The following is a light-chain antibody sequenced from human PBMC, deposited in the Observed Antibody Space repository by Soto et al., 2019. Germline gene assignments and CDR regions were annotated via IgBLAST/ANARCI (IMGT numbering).Light chain of an antibody. CDR1: QSINRW. J-gene: IGKJ1*01. V-gene: IGKV1-5*01. Sequence: IQMTQSPSTLSASIGDTVTITCRASQSINRWLAWYQQRPGEAPKLLIYDASSLQSGVPSRFSGTASGTEFTLIISSPQPDDFATYYCQQYGSYWTFGQGTKVEIK. CDR2: DAS. CDR3: QQYGSYWT.